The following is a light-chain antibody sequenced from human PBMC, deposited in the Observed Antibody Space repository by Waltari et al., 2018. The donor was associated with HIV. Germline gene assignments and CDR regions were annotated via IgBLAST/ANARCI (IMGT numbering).Light chain of an antibody. CDR3: QQSHSWPS. CDR1: QHISHH. Sequence: ELSQSPVTLSASPGERATLFCGASQHISHHLGWYQNRPGQSPRLLIHSASIRATDIPPRFRGRGSGTDFSLTISSLEPEDFAVYYCQQSHSWPSFGRGTKVDMK. CDR2: SAS. J-gene: IGKJ2*01. V-gene: IGKV3-11*01.